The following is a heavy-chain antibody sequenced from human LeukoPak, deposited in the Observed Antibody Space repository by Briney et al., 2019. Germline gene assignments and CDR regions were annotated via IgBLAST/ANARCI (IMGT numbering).Heavy chain of an antibody. CDR1: GFIFSSYA. D-gene: IGHD2-15*01. Sequence: GGSLRLSCAASGFIFSSYAMHWVRQAPGKGLEWVSAISGSGGSTYYADSVKGRFTISRDNSKNTLYLQMNSLRAEDTAVYYCAKQSGPGLLVAFDIWGQGTMVTVSS. CDR2: ISGSGGST. J-gene: IGHJ3*02. CDR3: AKQSGPGLLVAFDI. V-gene: IGHV3-23*01.